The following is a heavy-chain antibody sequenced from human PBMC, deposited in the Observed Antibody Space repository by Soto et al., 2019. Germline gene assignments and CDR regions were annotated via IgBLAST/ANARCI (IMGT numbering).Heavy chain of an antibody. Sequence: QVQLVESGDGVVQPGRSLRLSCAVSGLTFSSYAMHWVRQAPGLGLEWLAVISYDGGDQYYADPVKGRFTISRDNSKNTLYLQMNSLRVEDTAVYYCAREIERNFDYWSQGTLVTVSS. CDR2: ISYDGGDQ. D-gene: IGHD1-1*01. V-gene: IGHV3-30-3*01. J-gene: IGHJ4*02. CDR3: AREIERNFDY. CDR1: GLTFSSYA.